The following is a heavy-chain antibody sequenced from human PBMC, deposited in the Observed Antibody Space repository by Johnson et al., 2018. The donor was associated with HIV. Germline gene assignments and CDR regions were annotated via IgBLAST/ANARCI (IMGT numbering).Heavy chain of an antibody. Sequence: QVQLVESGGGLVKPGGSPRLSCAASGFTFSDHYMAWIRQAPGKGLEWVSYISSSGSTISYADSVKGRFTISRDTAKNSLYLQMNSLRAEDTAVYDCARDYYGAGSDYNVWVAGAFDIWGQGTMVTVSS. D-gene: IGHD3-10*01. J-gene: IGHJ3*02. V-gene: IGHV3-11*04. CDR3: ARDYYGAGSDYNVWVAGAFDI. CDR1: GFTFSDHY. CDR2: ISSSGSTI.